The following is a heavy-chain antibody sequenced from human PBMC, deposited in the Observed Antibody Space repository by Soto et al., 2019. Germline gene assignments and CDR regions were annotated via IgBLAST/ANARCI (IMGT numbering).Heavy chain of an antibody. V-gene: IGHV4-38-2*01. CDR2: ISYHGST. CDR3: ARLEHSGFPESLQ. J-gene: IGHJ1*01. Sequence: PSETLSLTCDVSGYSINSGYFWGWFLQPPWKGLEWIGSISYHGSTHYNPSLESRVTILRDTPKNQFSLSLSFVTAADTAVYYCARLEHSGFPESLQWGQGTLVTVSS. D-gene: IGHD5-12*01. CDR1: GYSINSGYF.